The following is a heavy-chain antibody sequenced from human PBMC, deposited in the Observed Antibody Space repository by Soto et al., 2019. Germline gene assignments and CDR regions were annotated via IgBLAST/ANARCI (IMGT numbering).Heavy chain of an antibody. V-gene: IGHV3-21*04. J-gene: IGHJ6*02. CDR3: AREANTLYAPHGLDV. Sequence: PGGSLRLSCAVSGFPFDSYSMSWVRQAPGQGLEWLASLSSGSFYIFHADSIRGWFTISRDDAKNLLFLQMNSLTIEDTATYYCAREANTLYAPHGLDVWGQGNAVPVSS. CDR2: LSSGSFYI. D-gene: IGHD3-16*01. CDR1: GFPFDSYS.